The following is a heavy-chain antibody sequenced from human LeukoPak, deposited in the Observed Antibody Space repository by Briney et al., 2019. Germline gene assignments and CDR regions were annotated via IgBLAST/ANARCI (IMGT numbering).Heavy chain of an antibody. Sequence: ASVKVSCKASGYTFTSYGINWVRQAPGQGLEWMGWISVYNGNTNYAQKLQGRVTMTTDTSTTTAYMELRSLRSDDTAVYYCARESLEGVKYYYGMDVWGQGTTVTVPS. V-gene: IGHV1-18*01. CDR1: GYTFTSYG. CDR2: ISVYNGNT. CDR3: ARESLEGVKYYYGMDV. D-gene: IGHD2-8*01. J-gene: IGHJ6*02.